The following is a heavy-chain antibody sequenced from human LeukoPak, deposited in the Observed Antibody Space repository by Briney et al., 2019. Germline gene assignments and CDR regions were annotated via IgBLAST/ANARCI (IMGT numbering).Heavy chain of an antibody. CDR2: NSGSGGST. CDR3: AKCYYDSSGYYLGY. J-gene: IGHJ4*02. V-gene: IGHV3-23*01. CDR1: GFTFSSYA. D-gene: IGHD3-22*01. Sequence: GGSLRLSCAASGFTFSSYAMSWVRQAPGKGLEWVSANSGSGGSTYYADSVKGRFTISRDNSKNTLYLRMNSLRAEDTAVYYCAKCYYDSSGYYLGYWGQGTLVTVSS.